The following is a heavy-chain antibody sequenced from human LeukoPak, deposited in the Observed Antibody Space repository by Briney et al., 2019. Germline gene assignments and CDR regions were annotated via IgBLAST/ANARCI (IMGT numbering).Heavy chain of an antibody. CDR3: TREWGAAVEY. J-gene: IGHJ4*02. CDR2: LSYDGNNN. CDR1: GFTFLDYA. D-gene: IGHD6-13*01. V-gene: IGHV3-30-3*01. Sequence: GRSLKLSCVTSGFTFLDYAVHWVRQAPGKGLEWVAVLSYDGNNNYYVDSVKGRFTLSRDSSKNTLYLQMNSLRPEDTAVYYCTREWGAAVEYWGQGTLVTVSS.